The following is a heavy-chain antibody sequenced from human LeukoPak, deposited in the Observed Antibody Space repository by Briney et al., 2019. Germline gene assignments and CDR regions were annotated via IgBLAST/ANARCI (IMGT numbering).Heavy chain of an antibody. CDR1: GFTFSSYA. D-gene: IGHD2-2*02. CDR3: ARDNNVVVPAAIVYNWFDP. J-gene: IGHJ5*02. V-gene: IGHV3-30*04. CDR2: ISYDGSNK. Sequence: GGSLRLSCAASGFTFSSYAMHWVHQAPGKGLEWVAVISYDGSNKYYADSVKGRFTISRDNSKNTLYLQMNSLRAEDTAVYYCARDNNVVVPAAIVYNWFDPWGQGTLVTVSS.